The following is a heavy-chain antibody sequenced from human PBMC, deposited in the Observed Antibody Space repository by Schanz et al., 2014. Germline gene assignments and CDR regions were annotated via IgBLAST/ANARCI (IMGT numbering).Heavy chain of an antibody. J-gene: IGHJ4*02. CDR1: GFGFDDYA. D-gene: IGHD3-22*01. CDR2: ISGSGGST. CDR3: AKDGRLPYYGTGSDFDY. Sequence: EVQLVESGGGVVRPGGSLRLSCAASGFGFDDYAMSWVRQAPGKGLEWVSGISGSGGSTYDADSVKGRFTISRDNLKNTVYLQMNSLRAGDTAVYYCAKDGRLPYYGTGSDFDYWGQGTLVAVSS. V-gene: IGHV3-23*04.